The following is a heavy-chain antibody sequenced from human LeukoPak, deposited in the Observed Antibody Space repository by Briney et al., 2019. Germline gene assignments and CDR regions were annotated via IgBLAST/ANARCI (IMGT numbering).Heavy chain of an antibody. CDR1: GDSISNHIYY. D-gene: IGHD5/OR15-5a*01. CDR2: VYYTGNA. Sequence: SETLSLPCAISGDSISNHIYYWDWIRQTPGKGLEWIGAVYYTGNAYYNSSLKSRATISVDTSDNRFSLHLSAVNAADTASYYWARLRALSGQRGAFDIWGQGTLVTVSS. CDR3: ARLRALSGQRGAFDI. J-gene: IGHJ3*02. V-gene: IGHV4-39*01.